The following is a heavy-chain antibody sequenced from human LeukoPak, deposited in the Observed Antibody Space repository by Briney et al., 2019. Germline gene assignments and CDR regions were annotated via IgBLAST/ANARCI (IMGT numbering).Heavy chain of an antibody. CDR2: IKEDGSEK. CDR1: GFTFSSYW. D-gene: IGHD3-16*02. V-gene: IGHV3-7*01. J-gene: IGHJ3*02. Sequence: GGSLRLSCAASGFTFSSYWMSWVRQAPGEGVEGVANIKEDGSEKNYVDSVKGRFTISRDNAQNSLYLQMSSLRAEDTAVYYCARALTYDYVWGSYRPDAFDIWGQGIMVTVSS. CDR3: ARALTYDYVWGSYRPDAFDI.